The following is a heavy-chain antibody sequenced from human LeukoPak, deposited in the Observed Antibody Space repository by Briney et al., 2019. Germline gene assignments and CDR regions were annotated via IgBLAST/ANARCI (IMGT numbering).Heavy chain of an antibody. CDR3: ARERGGALTSYYRGSWFDP. CDR1: GGSISGRNW. Sequence: PSGTLSLTCAVSGGSISGRNWWSWVRQSPGKGLEWIGEIYHSGSTNYNPSLKSRVTISVDKSKNQFSLKLSSVTAADTAVYFCARERGGALTSYYRGSWFDPWGQGTLVTVSS. J-gene: IGHJ5*02. CDR2: IYHSGST. D-gene: IGHD3-9*01. V-gene: IGHV4-4*02.